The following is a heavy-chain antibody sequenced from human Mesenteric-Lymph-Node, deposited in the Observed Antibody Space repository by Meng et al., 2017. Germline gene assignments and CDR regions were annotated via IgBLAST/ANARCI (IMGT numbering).Heavy chain of an antibody. CDR1: GFTFSTYG. CDR3: ARGSTPTNFDY. Sequence: QVQLGGSGGGVVQPGRSLRLSCAASGFTFSTYGMHWVRQAPGKGLEWVALIWYDGSNTYYADSVKGRFTISRDNSKNTLYLQMNSLRAEDTAVYYCARGSTPTNFDYWGQGTLVTVSS. CDR2: IWYDGSNT. D-gene: IGHD1-26*01. V-gene: IGHV3-33*01. J-gene: IGHJ4*02.